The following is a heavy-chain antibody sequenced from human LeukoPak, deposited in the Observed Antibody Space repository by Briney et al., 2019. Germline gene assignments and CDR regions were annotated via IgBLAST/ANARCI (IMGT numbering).Heavy chain of an antibody. CDR3: AKGGYTYGYDDNY. V-gene: IGHV3-30*02. CDR2: IRFDGSNK. J-gene: IGHJ4*02. D-gene: IGHD5-18*01. Sequence: GGSLRLSCVVSGFTFSSHGMHWVRQAPGKGPEWVTFIRFDGSNKYYADSVKGRFTVSRDNPKNTLYLQMSGLRLDDTAVYYCAKGGYTYGYDDNYWGQGTLVTVSS. CDR1: GFTFSSHG.